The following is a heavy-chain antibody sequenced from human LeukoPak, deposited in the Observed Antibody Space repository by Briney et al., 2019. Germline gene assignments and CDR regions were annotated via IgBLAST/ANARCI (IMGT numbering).Heavy chain of an antibody. J-gene: IGHJ4*02. D-gene: IGHD3-10*01. V-gene: IGHV3-23*01. CDR2: ISSRGGST. CDR3: AKGSSSGSFSVFDY. Sequence: GGSLRLSCAASGFTFSSYAMSWVRQAPGKGLEWVSGISSRGGSTYYADSVKGRFTITRDNSKNTLYLQMNSLRAEDTAVYYCAKGSSSGSFSVFDYWGQGTLVTVSS. CDR1: GFTFSSYA.